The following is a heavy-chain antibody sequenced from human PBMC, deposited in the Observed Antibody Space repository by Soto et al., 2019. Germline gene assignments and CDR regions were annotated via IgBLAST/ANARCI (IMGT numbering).Heavy chain of an antibody. Sequence: PGGSLRLSCAASGFTFSNYAMHWVRQAPGKGLEYVSAISSNGGNTYYADSVKGRFTISRDNSKNTLYLQMSSLRTEDTAVYYCVKAVFSGYYYVPFDYSGQGTLVTVSS. D-gene: IGHD3-22*01. CDR1: GFTFSNYA. CDR3: VKAVFSGYYYVPFDY. J-gene: IGHJ4*02. CDR2: ISSNGGNT. V-gene: IGHV3-64D*06.